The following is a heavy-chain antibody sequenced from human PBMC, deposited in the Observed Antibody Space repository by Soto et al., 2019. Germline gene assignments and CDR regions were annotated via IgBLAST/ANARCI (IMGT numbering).Heavy chain of an antibody. Sequence: GGSLRLSCAASGFTFSGSAMHWVRQASGKGLEWVGRIRSKANSYATAYAASVKGRFTISRDDSKNTAYLQMNSLKTEDTAVYYCTRPSRDDYFDYWGQGTLVTVSS. D-gene: IGHD3-10*01. CDR3: TRPSRDDYFDY. CDR2: IRSKANSYAT. J-gene: IGHJ4*02. V-gene: IGHV3-73*01. CDR1: GFTFSGSA.